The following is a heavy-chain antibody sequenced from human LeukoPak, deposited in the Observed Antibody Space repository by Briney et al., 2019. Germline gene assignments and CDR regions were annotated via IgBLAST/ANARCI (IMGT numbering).Heavy chain of an antibody. CDR2: ISWDGSTK. Sequence: PGRSLRLSCVASRFTFTGFAMHWVRQAPGKGLEWVAVISWDGSTKYYADSVKGRFTISRDNSKNTLYLQMNSLRAEDTAVYYCGRDGGGSGWYTHLDYWDQGILVTVSS. CDR1: RFTFTGFA. V-gene: IGHV3-30-3*01. D-gene: IGHD6-19*01. J-gene: IGHJ4*02. CDR3: GRDGGGSGWYTHLDY.